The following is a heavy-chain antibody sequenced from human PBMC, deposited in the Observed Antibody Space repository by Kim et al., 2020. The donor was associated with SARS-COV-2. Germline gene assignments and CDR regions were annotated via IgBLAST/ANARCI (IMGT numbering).Heavy chain of an antibody. Sequence: GGSLRLSCAVSGLTFSNYAMSWVRQAPGKGLEWVSTIRGSGGDTFYAGSVRGRFSISRDNSENTLYLNMNSPRVEDTAVYYCARDFGRTTVAPTYWGQGT. D-gene: IGHD6-19*01. J-gene: IGHJ4*02. CDR2: IRGSGGDT. CDR3: ARDFGRTTVAPTY. CDR1: GLTFSNYA. V-gene: IGHV3-23*01.